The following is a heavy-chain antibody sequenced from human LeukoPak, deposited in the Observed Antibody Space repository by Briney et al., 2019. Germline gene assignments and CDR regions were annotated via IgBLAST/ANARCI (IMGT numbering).Heavy chain of an antibody. D-gene: IGHD3-22*01. J-gene: IGHJ5*02. Sequence: SETLSLTCTVSGGPISSYYWSWIRQPPGKGLEWIGYVYYSGSTNYNPSLKSRVTISVDTSKNQFSLKLSSVTAADTAVYYCARMAYYDSRFDWFDPWGQGTLVTVSS. V-gene: IGHV4-59*01. CDR3: ARMAYYDSRFDWFDP. CDR1: GGPISSYY. CDR2: VYYSGST.